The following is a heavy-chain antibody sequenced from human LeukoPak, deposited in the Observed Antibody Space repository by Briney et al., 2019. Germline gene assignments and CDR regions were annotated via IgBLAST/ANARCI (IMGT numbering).Heavy chain of an antibody. V-gene: IGHV3-66*01. CDR3: ARDLAGYNSFDY. Sequence: PGGSLRLSCAAPGFTVSSNYMSWVGQAPGKGLEWVSSIYSGGSTYYTDSVKGRFTISRDNSKNTLYLQMNSLRAEDTAVYYCARDLAGYNSFDYWGQGTLVTVSS. CDR1: GFTVSSNY. D-gene: IGHD5-24*01. J-gene: IGHJ4*02. CDR2: IYSGGST.